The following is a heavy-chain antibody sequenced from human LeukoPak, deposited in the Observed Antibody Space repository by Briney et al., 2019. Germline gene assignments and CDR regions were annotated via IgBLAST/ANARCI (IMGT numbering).Heavy chain of an antibody. CDR2: IYHSGST. J-gene: IGHJ4*02. Sequence: SETLSLTCSVSGGFNTHYYWAWIRQPPGKELEWIGYIYHSGSTKYNPSLKSRVTISVDTSKNHFSLKLSSVTAADTAVYYCARGQWLPVFDFWGQGTLVTVSS. CDR3: ARGQWLPVFDF. D-gene: IGHD3-22*01. V-gene: IGHV4-59*01. CDR1: GGFNTHYY.